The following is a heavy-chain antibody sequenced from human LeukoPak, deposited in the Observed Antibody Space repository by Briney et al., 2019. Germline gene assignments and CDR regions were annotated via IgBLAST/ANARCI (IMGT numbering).Heavy chain of an antibody. CDR3: ARGRDRGYSYGPNAFDI. V-gene: IGHV4-59*01. D-gene: IGHD5-18*01. CDR1: GGSISSYY. CDR2: IYYSGST. Sequence: SETLSLTCTVSGGSISSYYWNWIRQPPGKGLEWIGNIYYSGSTNYNPSLKSRVTISIDTSKNQFSLKLSSVTAADTAVYYCARGRDRGYSYGPNAFDIWGQGTMVTVSS. J-gene: IGHJ3*02.